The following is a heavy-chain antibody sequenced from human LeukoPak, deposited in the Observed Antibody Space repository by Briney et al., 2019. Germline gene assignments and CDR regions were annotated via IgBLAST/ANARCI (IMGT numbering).Heavy chain of an antibody. Sequence: GGSLRLSCTASELTVSRNYMLWVRQAPGKGLEWVSLIFSNGDTHYADSVKGRFTIPRDTSKNTVSLQMNSLRVEDTAMYYCTRDQMNYWGQGTLVTVSS. J-gene: IGHJ4*02. CDR2: IFSNGDT. CDR1: ELTVSRNY. D-gene: IGHD5-24*01. V-gene: IGHV3-53*01. CDR3: TRDQMNY.